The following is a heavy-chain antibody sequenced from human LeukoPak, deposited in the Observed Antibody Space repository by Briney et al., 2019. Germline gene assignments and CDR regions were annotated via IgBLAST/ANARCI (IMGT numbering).Heavy chain of an antibody. CDR2: IYDSGDS. J-gene: IGHJ4*02. CDR3: VSHSDPLTGYSFDF. D-gene: IGHD3-9*01. V-gene: IGHV3-53*01. CDR1: GFSVRNNN. Sequence: PGGSLRLSCAASGFSVRNNNMTWVRQAPGKGLEWVSIIYDSGDSYYADSVKGRFTIARDNSKNTVSLQMNSLRVDDTAVYYCVSHSDPLTGYSFDFWGQGILVTVAS.